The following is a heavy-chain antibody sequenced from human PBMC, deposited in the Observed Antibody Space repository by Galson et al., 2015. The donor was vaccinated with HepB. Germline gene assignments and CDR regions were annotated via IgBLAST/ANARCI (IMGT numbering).Heavy chain of an antibody. CDR1: GGTFSSYA. Sequence: SVKVSCKASGGTFSSYAISWVRQAPGQGLEWMGDIIPIFGTANYAQKFQGRITITADESTSTAYMELRSLRSEDTAVYYCARGDYSGSYYVYWGQGTLVTVSS. D-gene: IGHD1-26*01. CDR2: IIPIFGTA. CDR3: ARGDYSGSYYVY. V-gene: IGHV1-69*13. J-gene: IGHJ4*02.